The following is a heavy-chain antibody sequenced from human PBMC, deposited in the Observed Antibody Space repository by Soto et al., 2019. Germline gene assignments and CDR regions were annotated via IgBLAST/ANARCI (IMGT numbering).Heavy chain of an antibody. V-gene: IGHV4-30-2*01. J-gene: IGHJ3*02. CDR2: IYHSGST. CDR1: GGSISSGGYS. D-gene: IGHD2-15*01. CDR3: ARDSRDCSGGSCYSVYAFDI. Sequence: SETLSLSCAVSGGSISSGGYSWSWIRQPPGKGLEWIGYIYHSGSTYYNPSLKSRVTISVDRSKNQFSLKLSSVTAADTAVYYCARDSRDCSGGSCYSVYAFDIWGQGTMVTVSS.